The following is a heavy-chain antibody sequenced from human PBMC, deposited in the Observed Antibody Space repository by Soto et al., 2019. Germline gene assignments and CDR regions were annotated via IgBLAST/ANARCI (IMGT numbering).Heavy chain of an antibody. J-gene: IGHJ4*02. CDR1: GGSISSGGYY. CDR3: ARDYYKYYDSSGYYRSPAY. Sequence: SETLSLTCTVSGGSISSGGYYWSWIRHHPGKGLEWIGYIYYSGSTYYTPSLESRVTISVDTSKNQFSLKLSSVTAADTAVYYCARDYYKYYDSSGYYRSPAYWGQGTLVTVSS. CDR2: IYYSGST. D-gene: IGHD3-22*01. V-gene: IGHV4-31*03.